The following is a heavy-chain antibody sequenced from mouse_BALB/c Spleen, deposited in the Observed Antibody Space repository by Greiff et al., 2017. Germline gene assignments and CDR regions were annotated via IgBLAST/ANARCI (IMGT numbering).Heavy chain of an antibody. J-gene: IGHJ4*01. CDR1: GFSLTSYG. V-gene: IGHV2-9*02. CDR2: IWAGGST. CDR3: ARSNDNLPYAMDY. D-gene: IGHD5-1*01. Sequence: QVQLQESGPGLVAPSQSLSITCTVSGFSLTSYGVHWVRQPPGKGLEWLGVIWAGGSTNYNSALMSRLSISKDNSKSQVFLKMNSLQTDDTAMYYCARSNDNLPYAMDYWGQGTLVTVSS.